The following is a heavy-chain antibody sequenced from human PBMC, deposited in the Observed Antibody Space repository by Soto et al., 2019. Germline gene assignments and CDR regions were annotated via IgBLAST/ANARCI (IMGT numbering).Heavy chain of an antibody. CDR3: ASGGVAGSGTYYNDY. J-gene: IGHJ4*02. Sequence: EVQLVESGGGLVQPGGSLRLSCAASGFTFSSNWMHWVRQAPGKGLVWVSRINNDGSSTSYADSVKGRLTISRDNAKNTLYLQVNSLGDEDTAVYYCASGGVAGSGTYYNDYWGRGTLVTVSS. CDR2: INNDGSST. CDR1: GFTFSSNW. D-gene: IGHD3-10*01. V-gene: IGHV3-74*01.